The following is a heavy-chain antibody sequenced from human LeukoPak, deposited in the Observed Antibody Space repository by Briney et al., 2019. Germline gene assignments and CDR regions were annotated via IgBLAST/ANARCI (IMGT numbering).Heavy chain of an antibody. V-gene: IGHV1-18*01. J-gene: IGHJ2*01. CDR1: GYNFNSFG. CDR3: ARVWRSLRFLELGPPWYFDL. D-gene: IGHD3-3*01. Sequence: ASVKVSCKTSGYNFNSFGVSWVRQAPGQGLEWLGWISGNTGETKYTQSLQGRVTMTRDTSTKTAYMELSSLRSEDTAVYYCARVWRSLRFLELGPPWYFDLWGRGTLVTVSS. CDR2: ISGNTGET.